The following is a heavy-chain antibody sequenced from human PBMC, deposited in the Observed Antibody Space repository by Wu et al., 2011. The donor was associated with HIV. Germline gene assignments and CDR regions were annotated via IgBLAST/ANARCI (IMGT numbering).Heavy chain of an antibody. D-gene: IGHD2-21*01. CDR2: IIGIFGKA. CDR3: ARDFGGDEEY. J-gene: IGHJ4*02. Sequence: QVQLVQSGPEVEKPGSSVKVSCKASGGTFSSHGISWVRQAPGQGLEWMGGIIGIFGKANYAQKFQGRVTITADKSTSTAYMELRSLRSEDTAVYYCARDFGGDEEYWGQGTLVTVSS. CDR1: GGTFSSHG. V-gene: IGHV1-69*06.